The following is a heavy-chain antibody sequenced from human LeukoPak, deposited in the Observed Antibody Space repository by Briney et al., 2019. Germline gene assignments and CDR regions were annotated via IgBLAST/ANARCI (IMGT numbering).Heavy chain of an antibody. CDR3: AKRGELESFDI. D-gene: IGHD3-16*01. J-gene: IGHJ3*02. Sequence: GGSLRLSCAASGFTFSTYAMSWVRQAPGKGLEWVSAISGSGGATYYADSVKGRFTISRDNSKNTLYLQMNSLRAEDTAVYYCAKRGELESFDIWGQGTMVTVSS. CDR1: GFTFSTYA. CDR2: ISGSGGAT. V-gene: IGHV3-23*01.